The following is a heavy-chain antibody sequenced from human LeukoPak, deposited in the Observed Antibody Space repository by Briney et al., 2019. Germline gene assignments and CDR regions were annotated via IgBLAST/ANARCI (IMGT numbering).Heavy chain of an antibody. CDR3: ARSHSSGWYVGYFQH. V-gene: IGHV3-64*01. D-gene: IGHD6-19*01. CDR1: GFTFSSYA. Sequence: PGGSLRLSCAASGFTFSSYAMHWVRQAPGKGLEYVSAISSNGGSTYYANSVKGRFTISRDNSKNTLYLQVGSLRAEDMAVYYCARSHSSGWYVGYFQHWGQGTLVTVSS. J-gene: IGHJ1*01. CDR2: ISSNGGST.